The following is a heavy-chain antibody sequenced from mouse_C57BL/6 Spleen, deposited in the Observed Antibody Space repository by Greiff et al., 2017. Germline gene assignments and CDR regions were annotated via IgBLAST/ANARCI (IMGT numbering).Heavy chain of an antibody. Sequence: QVQLQQPGAELVMPGASVKLSCKASGYTFTSYWMHWVKQRPGQGLEWIGEIDPSDSYTNYNQKFKGKSTLTVDKSSSTAYMQLSSLTSEDAAVYYCAGETAQATAWFAYWGQGTLVTVSA. D-gene: IGHD3-2*02. CDR1: GYTFTSYW. V-gene: IGHV1-69*01. CDR3: AGETAQATAWFAY. J-gene: IGHJ3*01. CDR2: IDPSDSYT.